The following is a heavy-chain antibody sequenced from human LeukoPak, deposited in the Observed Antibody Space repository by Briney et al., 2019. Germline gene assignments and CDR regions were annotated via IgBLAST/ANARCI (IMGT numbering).Heavy chain of an antibody. J-gene: IGHJ6*02. Sequence: SVKVSCKASGGTFSSDAISWVRQAPGQGLEWMGGIIPKLGTANYAQKFRGRVTITADESTTTVYMELSSLRSEDTAVYYCARDLFPHNYYGMDVWGQGTTVTVSS. CDR3: ARDLFPHNYYGMDV. V-gene: IGHV1-69*01. CDR2: IIPKLGTA. CDR1: GGTFSSDA. D-gene: IGHD2-21*01.